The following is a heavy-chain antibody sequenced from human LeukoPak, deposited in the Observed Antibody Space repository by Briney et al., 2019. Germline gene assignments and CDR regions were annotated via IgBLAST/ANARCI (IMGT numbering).Heavy chain of an antibody. CDR1: GGSISSYY. J-gene: IGHJ4*02. V-gene: IGHV4-59*01. Sequence: PSETLSLTCTVSGGSISSYYWSWIRQAPGKGLEWIGYIYYSGSTNYNPSLKSRVTISVGTSKNQFSLKLNSVTAADTAVYYCSRDSDYNYGFDYWGQGTLVTVSS. D-gene: IGHD3-10*01. CDR2: IYYSGST. CDR3: SRDSDYNYGFDY.